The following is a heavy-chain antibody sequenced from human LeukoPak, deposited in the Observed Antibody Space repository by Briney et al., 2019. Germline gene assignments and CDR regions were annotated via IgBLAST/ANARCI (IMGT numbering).Heavy chain of an antibody. CDR2: ISGSGGST. Sequence: PGRALRRSCAASGFTFSSYAMSWVRQAPGKGLEWVSAISGSGGSTYYADSVKGRFTISRDNSKNTLYLQMNSLRAEDTAVYYCAKYPQVPTLYYFDYWGQGTLVTVSS. CDR1: GFTFSSYA. D-gene: IGHD2-2*01. V-gene: IGHV3-23*01. CDR3: AKYPQVPTLYYFDY. J-gene: IGHJ4*02.